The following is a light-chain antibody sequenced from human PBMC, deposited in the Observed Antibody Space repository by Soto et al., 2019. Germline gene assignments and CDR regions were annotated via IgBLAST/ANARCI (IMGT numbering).Light chain of an antibody. CDR2: EVS. V-gene: IGLV2-8*01. Sequence: QSALTQPPSASGSPGQSVTISCTGTSSDVGGYNSVSWYQQHPGKVPRLMLYEVSKRPSGVPDRFSGSKSVNTASLTVSGLQDEDEADYYCSSYAGSNNLVFGGGTKLTVL. J-gene: IGLJ2*01. CDR3: SSYAGSNNLV. CDR1: SSDVGGYNS.